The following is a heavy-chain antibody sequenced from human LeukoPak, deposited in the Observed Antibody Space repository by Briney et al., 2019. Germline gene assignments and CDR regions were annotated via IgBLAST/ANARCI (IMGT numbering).Heavy chain of an antibody. CDR2: INPSGDST. CDR1: GYTVTSYY. Sequence: ASEKLSCKTSGYTVTSYYIHWVRQAPGQGLEWMGIINPSGDSTTYPQKFQGRVTMTRDTSTSTVYMELSSLRFDDTAVYYCATHDLAGTSPFDYWGQGTLVTVSS. J-gene: IGHJ4*02. D-gene: IGHD6-19*01. CDR3: ATHDLAGTSPFDY. V-gene: IGHV1-46*01.